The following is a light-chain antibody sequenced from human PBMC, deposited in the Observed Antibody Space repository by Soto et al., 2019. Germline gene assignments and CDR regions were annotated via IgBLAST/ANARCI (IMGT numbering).Light chain of an antibody. Sequence: QSALTQPPSASGSPGQSVTISCTGTSSDVGAYNYVSWYQQHPGKAPKLMIYEVTKRPSGVPDRFSGSKSGNTASLTVSGLQAEDEADYCCSSYADSISVLFGGGTQLTVL. CDR1: SSDVGAYNY. J-gene: IGLJ3*02. CDR2: EVT. V-gene: IGLV2-8*01. CDR3: SSYADSISVL.